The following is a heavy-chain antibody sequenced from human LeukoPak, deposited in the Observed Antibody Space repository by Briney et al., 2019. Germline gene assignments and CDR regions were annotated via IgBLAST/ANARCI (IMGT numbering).Heavy chain of an antibody. CDR2: INHSGST. V-gene: IGHV4-34*01. CDR3: ARAGKAGYYYMDV. CDR1: GVSFSGYY. D-gene: IGHD3-10*01. Sequence: SETLSLTFAVYGVSFSGYYWSWIRQPPAKGLEWIGEINHSGSTNYNPSLKSQGTITVDTSKNQFSLKLSSVNAADAAVYYCARAGKAGYYYMDVWGKGTTVTVSS. J-gene: IGHJ6*03.